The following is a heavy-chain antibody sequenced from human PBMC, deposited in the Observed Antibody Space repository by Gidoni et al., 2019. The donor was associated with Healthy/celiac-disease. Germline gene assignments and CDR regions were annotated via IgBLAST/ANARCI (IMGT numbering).Heavy chain of an antibody. V-gene: IGHV1-69*01. D-gene: IGHD2-21*02. J-gene: IGHJ6*02. CDR1: GVTFSSYA. Sequence: QVQLVQSGAEVKKPGSSVKVSCKASGVTFSSYAISWVRQAPGQGLEWMGGIIPIFGTANYAQKFQGRVTITADESTSTAYMELSSLRSEDTAVYYCAGAFFNCGGDCYYYYYYGMDVWGQGTTVTVSS. CDR3: AGAFFNCGGDCYYYYYYGMDV. CDR2: IIPIFGTA.